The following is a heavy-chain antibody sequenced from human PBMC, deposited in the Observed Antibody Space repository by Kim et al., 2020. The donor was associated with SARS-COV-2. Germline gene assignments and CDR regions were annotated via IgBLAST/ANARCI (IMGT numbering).Heavy chain of an antibody. J-gene: IGHJ6*02. CDR2: IWYDGSNK. Sequence: GGSLRLSCAASGFTFSSYGMHWVRQAPGKGLEWVAVIWYDGSNKYYADSVKGRFTISRDNSKNTLYLQMNSLRAEDTAVYYCAKENKVRGQGSWGYYYGMDVWGQGTTVTVSS. CDR1: GFTFSSYG. D-gene: IGHD3-10*01. V-gene: IGHV3-33*06. CDR3: AKENKVRGQGSWGYYYGMDV.